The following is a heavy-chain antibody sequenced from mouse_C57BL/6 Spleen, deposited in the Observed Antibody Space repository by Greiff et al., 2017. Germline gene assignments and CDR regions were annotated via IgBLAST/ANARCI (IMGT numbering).Heavy chain of an antibody. CDR2: INPGSGGT. CDR1: GYAFTNYL. Sequence: QVQLKQSGAELVRPGTSVKVSCKASGYAFTNYLIEWVKQRPGQGLEWIGVINPGSGGTNYNEKFKGKATLTADKSSSTAYMQLSSLTSEDSAVYFCARNGDSSGYGYWGQGTTLTVSS. J-gene: IGHJ2*01. D-gene: IGHD3-2*02. V-gene: IGHV1-54*01. CDR3: ARNGDSSGYGY.